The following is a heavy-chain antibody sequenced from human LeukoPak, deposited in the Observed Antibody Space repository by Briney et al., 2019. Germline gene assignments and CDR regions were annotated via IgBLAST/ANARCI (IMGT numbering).Heavy chain of an antibody. D-gene: IGHD2-15*01. Sequence: ASVKVSCKASGYTFTGYYMHWVRQAPGQGLEWMGWINPNSGGTNYAQKFQGRVTMTRDTSISTAYMELSRLRSDDTAVYYCARGFKYCSGGSCYYGYWGQGTLVTVSS. V-gene: IGHV1-2*02. CDR2: INPNSGGT. J-gene: IGHJ4*02. CDR1: GYTFTGYY. CDR3: ARGFKYCSGGSCYYGY.